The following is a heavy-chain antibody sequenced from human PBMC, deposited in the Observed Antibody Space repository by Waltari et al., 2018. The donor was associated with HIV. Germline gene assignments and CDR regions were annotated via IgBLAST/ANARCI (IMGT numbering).Heavy chain of an antibody. J-gene: IGHJ3*02. V-gene: IGHV4-59*08. Sequence: QVQLQESGPGLVKPSETLSLTCPVSGGSISSYYWSWIRQPPGKGLEWIGYIYYSGSTNYNPSLKSRVTISVDTSKNQFSLKLSSVTAADTAVYYCARLKTHPSGAFDIWGQGTMVTVSS. CDR1: GGSISSYY. CDR2: IYYSGST. CDR3: ARLKTHPSGAFDI.